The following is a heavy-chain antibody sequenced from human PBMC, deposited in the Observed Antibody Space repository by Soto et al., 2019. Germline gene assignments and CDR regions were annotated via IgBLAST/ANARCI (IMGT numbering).Heavy chain of an antibody. J-gene: IGHJ4*02. CDR3: ARGQSSGWTALDY. Sequence: VSCKASGYSFINYAMFWVRQAPGQRLEWMGRINAASGNTKYSQKFQGRVTITRDTLASTAYMELSSLRSEDAAIYYCARGQSSGWTALDYWGQGALVTVSS. CDR2: INAASGNT. D-gene: IGHD6-25*01. V-gene: IGHV1-3*01. CDR1: GYSFINYA.